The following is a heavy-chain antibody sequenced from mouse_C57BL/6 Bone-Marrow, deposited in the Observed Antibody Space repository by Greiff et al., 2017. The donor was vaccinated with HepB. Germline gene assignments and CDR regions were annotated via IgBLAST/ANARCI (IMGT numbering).Heavy chain of an antibody. CDR1: GFTFSDYG. CDR3: ARPFYYSNPYYAMDY. CDR2: ISSGSSTI. V-gene: IGHV5-17*01. D-gene: IGHD2-5*01. Sequence: EVKLVESGGGLVKPGGSLKLSCAASGFTFSDYGMHWVRQAPEKGLEWVAYISSGSSTIYYADTVKGRFTISRDNAKNTLFLQMTSLRSEDTAMYYCARPFYYSNPYYAMDYWGQGTSVTVSS. J-gene: IGHJ4*01.